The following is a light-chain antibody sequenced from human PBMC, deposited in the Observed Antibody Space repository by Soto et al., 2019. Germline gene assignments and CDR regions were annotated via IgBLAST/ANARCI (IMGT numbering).Light chain of an antibody. CDR3: QQYDELPFT. CDR1: QAIGNY. V-gene: IGKV1-33*01. CDR2: EAS. J-gene: IGKJ4*01. Sequence: DIQLTQSPSSLSASVGDRVTITCQASQAIGNYLTWYQQKPGKAPQLLIYEASNLETGVPSRFSGSGSGTDFTFTINSLQPQDIATYYWQQYDELPFTFGGGTKVDIK.